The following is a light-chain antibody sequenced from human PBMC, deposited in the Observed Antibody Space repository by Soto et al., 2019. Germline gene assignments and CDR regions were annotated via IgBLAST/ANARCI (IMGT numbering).Light chain of an antibody. Sequence: EIVLTQSPATLSSSPGERATLTCRASQSISSWWAWYQQKPGQAPRLLIYDASNRAHGIPARFSGSGSGTELTLPISRLEPEDFAVYFCQHYGDSSWTFGQGTKVDIK. CDR2: DAS. CDR1: QSISSW. V-gene: IGKV3-11*01. J-gene: IGKJ1*01. CDR3: QHYGDSSWT.